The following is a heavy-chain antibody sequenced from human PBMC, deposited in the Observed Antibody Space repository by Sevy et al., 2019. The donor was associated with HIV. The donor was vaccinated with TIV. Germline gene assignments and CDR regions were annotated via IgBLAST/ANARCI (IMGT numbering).Heavy chain of an antibody. CDR3: ARPSPRIAAAASAFYDN. CDR1: GYSFSSYA. J-gene: IGHJ4*02. V-gene: IGHV3-23*01. D-gene: IGHD6-13*01. Sequence: GGSLRLSCVVSGYSFSSYAISWVRQAPGKGLEWVSTINGRGGSTYYADSVKGRFTISRANPKNTLFLQMINLRVDDTAIYYCARPSPRIAAAASAFYDNGGQGTLVTVSS. CDR2: INGRGGST.